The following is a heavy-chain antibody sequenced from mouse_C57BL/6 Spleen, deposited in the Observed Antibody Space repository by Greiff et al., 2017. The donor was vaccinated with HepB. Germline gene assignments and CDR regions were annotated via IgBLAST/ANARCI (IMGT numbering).Heavy chain of an antibody. CDR2: IYPGDGDT. D-gene: IGHD1-1*01. CDR3: ARKGLLPGFAY. CDR1: GYAFSSSW. Sequence: VQLQESGPELVKPGASVKISCKASGYAFSSSWMNWVKQRPGKGLEWIGRIYPGDGDTNYNGKFKGKATLTADKSSSTAYMQLSSLTSEDSAVYFCARKGLLPGFAYWGQGTLVTVSA. J-gene: IGHJ3*01. V-gene: IGHV1-82*01.